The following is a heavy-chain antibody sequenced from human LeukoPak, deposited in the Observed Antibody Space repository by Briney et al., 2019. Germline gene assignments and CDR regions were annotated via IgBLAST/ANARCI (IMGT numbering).Heavy chain of an antibody. CDR3: ARSNLNWGPRSRFDP. J-gene: IGHJ5*02. D-gene: IGHD7-27*01. CDR1: GYTFTSYG. V-gene: IGHV1-18*01. Sequence: PGASVKVSCKASGYTFTSYGISWVRQAPGQGLEWMGWISAYNGNTNYAQKLQGRVTMTTDTSTSTAYMELRSLRSDDTAVYYCARSNLNWGPRSRFDPWGQGTLVTVSS. CDR2: ISAYNGNT.